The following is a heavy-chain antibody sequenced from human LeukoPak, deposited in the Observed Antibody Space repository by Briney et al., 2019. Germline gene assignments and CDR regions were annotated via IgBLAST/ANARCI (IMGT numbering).Heavy chain of an antibody. CDR2: IYTSGST. J-gene: IGHJ4*02. CDR1: GGSISSYY. CDR3: ALVVTTYGYYFDY. V-gene: IGHV4-4*07. Sequence: SETLSLTCTVSGGSISSYYWSWIRQPAGEGLEWIGRIYTSGSTNYNPSLKSRVTMAVDTSKNQFSLKLSSVTAADTAVYYCALVVTTYGYYFDYWGQGTLVTVSS. D-gene: IGHD5-12*01.